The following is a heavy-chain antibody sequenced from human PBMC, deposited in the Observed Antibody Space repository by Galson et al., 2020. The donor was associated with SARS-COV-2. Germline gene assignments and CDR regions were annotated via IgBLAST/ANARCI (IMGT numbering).Heavy chain of an antibody. Sequence: GGSLRLSFAASGFTISSYGMHWVRQAPGKGLEWVAVIWYDGSNKYYADSVKGRFTISRDNSKNTLYLQMNSLRAEDTAVYYCARDGEGYCSGGSCPRGFDYWGQGTLVTVSS. CDR1: GFTISSYG. V-gene: IGHV3-33*01. CDR2: IWYDGSNK. J-gene: IGHJ4*02. D-gene: IGHD2-15*01. CDR3: ARDGEGYCSGGSCPRGFDY.